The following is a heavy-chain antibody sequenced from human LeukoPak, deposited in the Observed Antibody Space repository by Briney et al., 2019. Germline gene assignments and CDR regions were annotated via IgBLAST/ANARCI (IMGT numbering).Heavy chain of an antibody. CDR1: GYTFTGYY. Sequence: GASVKVSCKASGYTFTGYYMHWVRQAPGQGLEWMGWINPNSGGTNYAQKFQGRVTMTEDTSTDTAYMELSSLRSEDTAVYYCATPSGVYQLPLDYWGQGTLVTVSS. CDR3: ATPSGVYQLPLDY. V-gene: IGHV1-2*02. J-gene: IGHJ4*02. CDR2: INPNSGGT. D-gene: IGHD2-2*01.